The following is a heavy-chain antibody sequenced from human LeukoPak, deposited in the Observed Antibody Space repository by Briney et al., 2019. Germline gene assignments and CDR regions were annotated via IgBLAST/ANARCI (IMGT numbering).Heavy chain of an antibody. Sequence: GASVKVSCKASGYTFTSYYMHWVRQAPGQGLEWMGIINPSGGSTSYAQKFQGRVTMTRDTSTSTVYMELSSLRSEDTAVYYCASSIVVVPAAMPGSPRYYYYGMDVWGKGTTVTVSS. CDR1: GYTFTSYY. CDR3: ASSIVVVPAAMPGSPRYYYYGMDV. D-gene: IGHD2-2*01. V-gene: IGHV1-46*01. CDR2: INPSGGST. J-gene: IGHJ6*04.